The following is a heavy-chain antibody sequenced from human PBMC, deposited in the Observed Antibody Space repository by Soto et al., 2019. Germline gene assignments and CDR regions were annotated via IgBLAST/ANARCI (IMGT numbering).Heavy chain of an antibody. CDR2: IYYSGST. V-gene: IGHV4-31*03. D-gene: IGHD3-16*01. CDR3: AGGTFENYFDY. Sequence: SETLSLTCTVSGDSISSAYYYWSWIRQHPGKGLEWIGYIYYSGSTYYNPSLKSRVNISVDTSKNQFSLKLSSVTAADTAAYYCAGGTFENYFDYWGQGTLVTVSS. J-gene: IGHJ4*02. CDR1: GDSISSAYYY.